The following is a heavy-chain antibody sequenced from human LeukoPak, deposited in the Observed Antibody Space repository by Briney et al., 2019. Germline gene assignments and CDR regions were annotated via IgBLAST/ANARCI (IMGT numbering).Heavy chain of an antibody. Sequence: GGSLRLSCAASGFTFSSYWMHWVRQAPGKGLVWVSRINSDGSSTSYADFVKGRFTISRDNAKNTLYLQMNSLRAEDTAVYYCARGGVLRYFDWLAPKNYYYYYMDVWGKGTTVTISS. J-gene: IGHJ6*03. D-gene: IGHD3-9*01. CDR3: ARGGVLRYFDWLAPKNYYYYYMDV. V-gene: IGHV3-74*01. CDR1: GFTFSSYW. CDR2: INSDGSST.